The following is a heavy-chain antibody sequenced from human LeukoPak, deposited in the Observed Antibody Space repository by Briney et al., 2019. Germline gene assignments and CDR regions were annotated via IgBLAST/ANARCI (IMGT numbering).Heavy chain of an antibody. CDR3: ARGPLPDY. Sequence: GGSLRLSCAASGFTVSSNYMSWVRQAPGKGLEWVSSISSSSSSIYYADSVKGRFTISRDNAKNSLYLQMNSPRAEDTAVYYCARGPLPDYWGQGTLVTVSS. V-gene: IGHV3-21*01. J-gene: IGHJ4*02. CDR2: ISSSSSSI. CDR1: GFTVSSNY.